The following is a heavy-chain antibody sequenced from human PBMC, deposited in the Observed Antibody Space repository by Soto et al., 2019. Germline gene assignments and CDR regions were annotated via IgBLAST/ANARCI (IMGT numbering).Heavy chain of an antibody. CDR1: GGSISSGGYY. D-gene: IGHD1-26*01. Sequence: QVQLQESGPGLVKPSQTLSLTCTVSGGSISSGGYYWSWIRQHPGKGLEWIGYIYYSGSTYYNPSLKSRVIISVDTSKNQFSLKLRSLTAADTAVYYCATGWELLSSSYYFDYWGQGTLVTVSS. CDR2: IYYSGST. V-gene: IGHV4-31*03. CDR3: ATGWELLSSSYYFDY. J-gene: IGHJ4*02.